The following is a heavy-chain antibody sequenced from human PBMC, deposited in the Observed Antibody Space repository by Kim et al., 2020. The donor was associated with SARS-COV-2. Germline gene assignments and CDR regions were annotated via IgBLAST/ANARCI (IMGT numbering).Heavy chain of an antibody. CDR3: AKGSGLLDY. Sequence: GGSLRLSCAASGFTFSTYAMSWVRQAPGKGLEWVSTIGAGGGTTYYTDSVKGRFTISRDNSKNTLYLQMSSLSAEDTAVYYCAKGSGLLDYWGQGILVTVSS. V-gene: IGHV3-23*01. D-gene: IGHD7-27*01. CDR2: IGAGGGTT. J-gene: IGHJ4*02. CDR1: GFTFSTYA.